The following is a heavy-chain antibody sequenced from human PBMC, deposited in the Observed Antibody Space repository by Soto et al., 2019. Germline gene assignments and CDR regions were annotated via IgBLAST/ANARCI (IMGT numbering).Heavy chain of an antibody. CDR3: ARRGLIVVVGGAFDI. Sequence: SETLSLTCTVSGGSISSSSYYWGWIRQPPGKGLEWIGSIYYSGSTYYNPSLKSRVTISVDTSKNQFSLKLSSVTAADTAVYYCARRGLIVVVGGAFDIWGQGTMVTVSS. CDR1: GGSISSSSYY. J-gene: IGHJ3*02. V-gene: IGHV4-39*01. CDR2: IYYSGST. D-gene: IGHD2-2*01.